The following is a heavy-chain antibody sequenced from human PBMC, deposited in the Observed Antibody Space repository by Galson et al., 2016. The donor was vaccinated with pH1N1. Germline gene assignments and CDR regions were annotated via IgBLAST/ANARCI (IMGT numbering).Heavy chain of an antibody. CDR1: GFSLSTSGMC. Sequence: PALVKPTQTLTLTCTFSGFSLSTSGMCVSWIRQPPGKALEWLALIDWDDNKYYSTSLKTRLTISKDTSKNQVVLTMTNMGPVDTATYYCARNLYGDYSHYFDYWGQVTLGAGSS. J-gene: IGHJ4*02. CDR3: ARNLYGDYSHYFDY. V-gene: IGHV2-70*01. D-gene: IGHD4-17*01. CDR2: IDWDDNK.